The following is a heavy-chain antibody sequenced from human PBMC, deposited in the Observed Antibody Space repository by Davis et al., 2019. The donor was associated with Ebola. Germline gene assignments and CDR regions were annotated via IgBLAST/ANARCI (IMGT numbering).Heavy chain of an antibody. J-gene: IGHJ5*01. V-gene: IGHV3-33*01. CDR1: GFTFSSYA. Sequence: PGGSLRLSCAASGFTFSSYAMHWVRQAPGKGLEWVAGLWYDGSNTYYTDSVKGRFSISRDNSKNTLYLQMNGLRADDTAVYYCARDGEFYYGSGSSFMYNWFDSWGQGTLVTVSS. D-gene: IGHD3-10*01. CDR3: ARDGEFYYGSGSSFMYNWFDS. CDR2: LWYDGSNT.